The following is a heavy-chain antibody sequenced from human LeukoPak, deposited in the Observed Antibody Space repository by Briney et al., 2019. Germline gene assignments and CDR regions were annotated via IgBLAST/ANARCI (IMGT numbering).Heavy chain of an antibody. CDR2: IYYSGST. CDR3: ARGHGGGKIGY. V-gene: IGHV4-59*13. D-gene: IGHD4-23*01. J-gene: IGHJ4*02. CDR1: GGSISSYY. Sequence: SSETLSLTCTVSGGSISSYYWSWIRQPPGKGLEWIGYIYYSGSTNYNPSLKSRVTISVDTSKNQFSLKLSSVTAADTAVYYCARGHGGGKIGYWGQGTLVTVSS.